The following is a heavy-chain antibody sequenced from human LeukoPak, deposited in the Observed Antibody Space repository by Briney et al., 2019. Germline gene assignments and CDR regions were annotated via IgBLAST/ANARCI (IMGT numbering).Heavy chain of an antibody. D-gene: IGHD2-21*02. V-gene: IGHV4-59*01. J-gene: IGHJ4*02. CDR3: ARVETYCGGDCYPTVYYFDY. Sequence: PSETLSLTCTVSGGSISSYHWSWIRQPPGKGLEWIGYIYYSGSTNYNPSLKSRVTIPVDTSKNQFSLKLSSVTAADTAVYYCARVETYCGGDCYPTVYYFDYWGQGTLVTVSS. CDR2: IYYSGST. CDR1: GGSISSYH.